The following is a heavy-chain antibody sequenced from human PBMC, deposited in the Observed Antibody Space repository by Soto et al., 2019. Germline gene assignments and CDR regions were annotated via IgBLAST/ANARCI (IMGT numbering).Heavy chain of an antibody. D-gene: IGHD3-3*01. V-gene: IGHV3-66*04. Sequence: GGSLRLSCAASGFTVSSNYMSWVRQAPGKGLEWVSVIYSGGSTYYADSVKGRFTISRDNSKNTLYLQMNSLRAEDTAVYYCARHPITIFGVDDWGQGTLVTVSS. J-gene: IGHJ4*02. CDR3: ARHPITIFGVDD. CDR2: IYSGGST. CDR1: GFTVSSNY.